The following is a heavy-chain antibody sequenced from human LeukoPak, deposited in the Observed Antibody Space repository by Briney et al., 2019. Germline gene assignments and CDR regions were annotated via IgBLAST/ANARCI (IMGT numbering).Heavy chain of an antibody. CDR1: GFTVSSNY. CDR3: ARAREAAAGKYNWFDP. D-gene: IGHD6-13*01. Sequence: GGSLRLSCAASGFTVSSNYMSWVRQAPGKGLEWVPVIYSGGSTYYADSVKGRFTISRDNSKNTLYLQMNSLRAEDTAVYYCARAREAAAGKYNWFDPWGQGTLVTVSS. J-gene: IGHJ5*02. V-gene: IGHV3-53*01. CDR2: IYSGGST.